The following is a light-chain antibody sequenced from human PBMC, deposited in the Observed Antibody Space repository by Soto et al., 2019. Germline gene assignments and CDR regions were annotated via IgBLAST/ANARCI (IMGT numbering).Light chain of an antibody. Sequence: DIQMTQSPSSLSASIGDRVTITCQASQDISNNLNWYQQKPGKAPKLLIYDASNLKTGVPSRFSGSGSETDFTFTISSLQPEDIATYYCQQYFHRLLTFGGGIKVE. CDR3: QQYFHRLLT. CDR2: DAS. CDR1: QDISNN. V-gene: IGKV1-33*01. J-gene: IGKJ4*01.